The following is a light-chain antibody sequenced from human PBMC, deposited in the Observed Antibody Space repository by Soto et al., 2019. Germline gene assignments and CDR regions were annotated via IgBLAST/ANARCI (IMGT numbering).Light chain of an antibody. V-gene: IGKV3-15*01. CDR1: QSVSSN. CDR3: HQYNNWPPWT. CDR2: GAS. J-gene: IGKJ1*01. Sequence: EIVMTQSPATLSVSPGERATLSCRASQSVSSNLAWYQQKPGQAPRPLIYGASTRATGIPARFNGSGSGTEFTLAISSLQSEDFAVYYCHQYNNWPPWTFGQGTKVEIK.